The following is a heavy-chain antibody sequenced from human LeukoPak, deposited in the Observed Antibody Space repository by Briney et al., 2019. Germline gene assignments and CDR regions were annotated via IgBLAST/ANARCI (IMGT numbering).Heavy chain of an antibody. J-gene: IGHJ4*02. CDR2: INPGGDNT. CDR3: ARENVRYYYGSGSSRFDY. D-gene: IGHD3-10*01. V-gene: IGHV1-46*01. CDR1: GYTFTKSY. Sequence: ASVKVSCKASGYTFTKSYIHWVRQAPGQRLEWMGLINPGGDNTNYAQNFQGRVTMTSDTSARTVYMELSSLRSEDTAVYYCARENVRYYYGSGSSRFDYWGQGTLDTVSS.